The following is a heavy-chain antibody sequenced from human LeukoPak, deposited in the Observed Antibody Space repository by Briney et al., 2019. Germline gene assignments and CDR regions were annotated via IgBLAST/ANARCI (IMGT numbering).Heavy chain of an antibody. CDR3: ARGPRYSYDSSILLFDY. V-gene: IGHV1-18*01. CDR1: GYTFSDYG. J-gene: IGHJ4*02. CDR2: ISAYNGNT. D-gene: IGHD3-22*01. Sequence: ASVKVSCKASGYTFSDYGVSWVRQALGQGLEWMGRISAYNGNTNYLQKFQGRVTMTTDTSTATAYMELRSLRPSDTAVYFCARGPRYSYDSSILLFDYWGQGTLVTVSS.